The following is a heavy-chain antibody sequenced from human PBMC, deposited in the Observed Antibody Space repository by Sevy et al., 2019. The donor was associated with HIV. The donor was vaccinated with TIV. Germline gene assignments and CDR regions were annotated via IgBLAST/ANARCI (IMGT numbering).Heavy chain of an antibody. D-gene: IGHD2-15*01. V-gene: IGHV4-61*01. Sequence: SETLSLTCTVSNDSVSSGTFHWSWIRQPLQKGLEWIGYIYSSGNTNYNPSLKSRVTISVDTSKKQFSLRLNSVTAADTAVYYCARLRWPEAHFDYWGQRTLVTVSS. CDR3: ARLRWPEAHFDY. CDR2: IYSSGNT. CDR1: NDSVSSGTFH. J-gene: IGHJ4*02.